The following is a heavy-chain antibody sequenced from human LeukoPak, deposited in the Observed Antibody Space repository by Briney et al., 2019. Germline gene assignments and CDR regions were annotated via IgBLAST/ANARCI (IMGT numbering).Heavy chain of an antibody. D-gene: IGHD6-13*01. CDR2: IYYSGST. CDR1: GGSISSSSYY. Sequence: SETLSLTCTVSGGSISSSSYYWGWIRQPPGKGLEWIGSIYYSGSTFDNPSLKSRVTISVDTSKNHFSLKLSSMTAADTAVYYCAQQLGGIGWFDPWGQGTLVTVSS. V-gene: IGHV4-39*07. CDR3: AQQLGGIGWFDP. J-gene: IGHJ5*02.